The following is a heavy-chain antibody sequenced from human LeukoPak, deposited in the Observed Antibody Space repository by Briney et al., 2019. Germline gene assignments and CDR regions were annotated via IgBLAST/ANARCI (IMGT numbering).Heavy chain of an antibody. J-gene: IGHJ6*03. CDR2: ISSSSSTI. V-gene: IGHV3-48*01. Sequence: PGGSLRLSCAASGFTFSSYSMNWVRQAPGKGLEWVSSISSSSSTIYYADSVKGRFTISRDNAKNSLYLQMSSLRAEDTAVYYCARDRIEQQRTLGRSTNYYSYYYMDVWGKGTTVTVSS. CDR3: ARDRIEQQRTLGRSTNYYSYYYMDV. CDR1: GFTFSSYS. D-gene: IGHD6-13*01.